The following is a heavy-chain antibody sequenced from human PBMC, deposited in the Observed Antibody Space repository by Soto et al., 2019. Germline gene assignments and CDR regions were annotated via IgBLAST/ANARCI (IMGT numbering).Heavy chain of an antibody. CDR2: IIPMFGTT. J-gene: IGHJ5*01. CDR1: GGTFSRYA. Sequence: QVQLVQSGAEVRKPGSSVKVSCKASGGTFSRYAINWVRQAPGQGLEWMGGIIPMFGTTNYAQKFKGRVTVTADESTRTVYMALNTLRSEDAAVYYCARASIHGSSWYFWFDPWGPGTLVTVSS. D-gene: IGHD6-13*01. CDR3: ARASIHGSSWYFWFDP. V-gene: IGHV1-69*01.